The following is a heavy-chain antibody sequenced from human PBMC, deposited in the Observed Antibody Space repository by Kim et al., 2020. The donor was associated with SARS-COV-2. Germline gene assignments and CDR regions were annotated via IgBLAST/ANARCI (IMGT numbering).Heavy chain of an antibody. CDR1: GGSVSSDSYY. Sequence: SETLSLTCTVSGGSVSSDSYYWSWIRQPPGKGLECIGYIYYSGSTNYNPSFKSRVTISLDTSKNQFSLKLSSVTAADTAVYYCARGRPSSGFLDYWGQGTLVTVSS. CDR3: ARGRPSSGFLDY. J-gene: IGHJ4*02. CDR2: IYYSGST. V-gene: IGHV4-61*01.